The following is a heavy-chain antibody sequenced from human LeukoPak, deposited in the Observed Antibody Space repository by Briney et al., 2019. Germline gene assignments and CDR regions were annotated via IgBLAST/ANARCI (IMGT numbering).Heavy chain of an antibody. V-gene: IGHV3-30-3*01. J-gene: IGHJ4*02. D-gene: IGHD6-19*01. CDR2: ISSDGSNK. CDR1: GFTLSSYP. CDR3: VRESRYSSGWYNY. Sequence: PGRSLRLSCAASGFTLSSYPIHWVRQVPGKGLEWVALISSDGSNKDYADSVKGRFTISRDNSENSLDLQMNSLRPEDTAVYYCVRESRYSSGWYNYWGQGTLVTVST.